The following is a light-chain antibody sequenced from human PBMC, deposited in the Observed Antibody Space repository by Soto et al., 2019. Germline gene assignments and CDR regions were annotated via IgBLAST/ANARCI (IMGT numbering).Light chain of an antibody. V-gene: IGLV2-8*01. Sequence: QSVLTQPPSASGSPGQSVTISCTGTSSDVGKYDYVSWFQHHPGKAPKLIIYEVSKRPSGVPDRFSGSKSGSTASLTVSGLQTEDEADYYCNSYAAGSKVFGPGTKVTV. CDR3: NSYAAGSKV. J-gene: IGLJ1*01. CDR2: EVS. CDR1: SSDVGKYDY.